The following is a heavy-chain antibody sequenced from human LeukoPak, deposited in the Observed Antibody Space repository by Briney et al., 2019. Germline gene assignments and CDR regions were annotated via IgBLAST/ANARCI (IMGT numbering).Heavy chain of an antibody. V-gene: IGHV3-21*01. Sequence: GGSLRLSCAASGFTFSSNSMNWVRQAPGKGLEWVSSISTSSSYIDYADSVKGRFTISRDNAKNSLYLQMNSPRADDTAVYYCARGSSNIAARDNWFDPWGQGTLVTVSS. D-gene: IGHD6-6*01. CDR2: ISTSSSYI. J-gene: IGHJ5*02. CDR3: ARGSSNIAARDNWFDP. CDR1: GFTFSSNS.